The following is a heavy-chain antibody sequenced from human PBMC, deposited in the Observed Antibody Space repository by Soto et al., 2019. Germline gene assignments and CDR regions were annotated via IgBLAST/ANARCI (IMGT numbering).Heavy chain of an antibody. CDR1: GVSISSGGYY. CDR3: ARELSSKYYDSHSYYPHFVS. CDR2: IYYSGGT. J-gene: IGHJ5*01. D-gene: IGHD3-22*01. Sequence: SETLSLTCAVSGVSISSGGYYWSWIRQHPGKGLEWIGHIYYSGGTFYSPSLKSRLALSVDTSKNQYYLRLSSVIAADRAVYYCARELSSKYYDSHSYYPHFVSWGQGALVTVSS. V-gene: IGHV4-31*02.